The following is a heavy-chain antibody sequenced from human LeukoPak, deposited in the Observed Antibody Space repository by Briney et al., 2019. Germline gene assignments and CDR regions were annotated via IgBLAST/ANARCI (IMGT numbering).Heavy chain of an antibody. V-gene: IGHV1-2*04. CDR2: INPNSGGT. D-gene: IGHD6-13*01. J-gene: IGHJ2*01. CDR3: ARERDSSSWYINWYFDL. Sequence: ASVKVSCKASGYTFTGYYMHWVRQAPGQGLEWMGWINPNSGGTNYAQKFQGWVTMTRDTSTSTVYMELSSLRSEDTAVYYCARERDSSSWYINWYFDLWGRGTLVTVSS. CDR1: GYTFTGYY.